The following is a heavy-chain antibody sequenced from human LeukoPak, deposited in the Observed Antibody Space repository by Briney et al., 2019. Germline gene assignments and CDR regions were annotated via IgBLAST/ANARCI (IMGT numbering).Heavy chain of an antibody. V-gene: IGHV1-18*01. CDR3: AREAFPQTYYYMDV. Sequence: GASVKVSCKASGYTFTSYGISWVRQAPGQGLEWMGWISAYNGNTNYAQKLQGRVTMTTDTSTSTAYMELSSLRSEDTAVYYCAREAFPQTYYYMDVWGKGTTVTVSS. J-gene: IGHJ6*03. CDR1: GYTFTSYG. D-gene: IGHD3-16*01. CDR2: ISAYNGNT.